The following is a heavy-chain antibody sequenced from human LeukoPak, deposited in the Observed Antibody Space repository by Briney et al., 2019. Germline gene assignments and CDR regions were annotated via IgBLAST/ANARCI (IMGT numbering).Heavy chain of an antibody. CDR3: ARGGRYSYGYEGNMKRRFDY. CDR1: GGSFSGYY. J-gene: IGHJ4*02. V-gene: IGHV4-34*01. CDR2: INHSGST. Sequence: KSSETLSLTCAVYGGSFSGYYWSWIRQPPGKGLEWIGEINHSGSTNYNPSLKSRVTISVDTSKNQFSLKLSSVTAADTAVYYCARGGRYSYGYEGNMKRRFDYWGQGTLVTVSS. D-gene: IGHD5-18*01.